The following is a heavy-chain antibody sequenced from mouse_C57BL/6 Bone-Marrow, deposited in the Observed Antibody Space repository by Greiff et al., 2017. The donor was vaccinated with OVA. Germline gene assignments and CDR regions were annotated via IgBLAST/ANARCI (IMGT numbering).Heavy chain of an antibody. CDR3: ARNTPYYYGSSSYAMDY. V-gene: IGHV2-9-1*01. CDR1: GFSLTSYA. J-gene: IGHJ4*01. D-gene: IGHD1-1*01. Sequence: VKLMESGPGLVAPSQSLSITCTVSGFSLTSYAISWVRQPPGKGLEWIGVIWTGGGTNYTSALKSRLSLSNDNAKRQVFLKMNSLQTDDTARYYCARNTPYYYGSSSYAMDYWGQGTSVTVSS. CDR2: IWTGGGT.